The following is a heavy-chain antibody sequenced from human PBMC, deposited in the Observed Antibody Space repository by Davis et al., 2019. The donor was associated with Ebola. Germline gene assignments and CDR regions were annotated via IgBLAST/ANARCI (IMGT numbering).Heavy chain of an antibody. CDR1: GYTFTGYY. D-gene: IGHD5-12*01. Sequence: ASVTVSCKASGYTFTGYYMHWVRQAPGQGLEWMGRINPNSGHTNYAQRFQGRVTMTRDTSTTTVYMDLSSLRSEDTALYYCTTPGGQDSGYDVFDIWGQGTMVTVSS. J-gene: IGHJ3*02. CDR3: TTPGGQDSGYDVFDI. V-gene: IGHV1-2*06. CDR2: INPNSGHT.